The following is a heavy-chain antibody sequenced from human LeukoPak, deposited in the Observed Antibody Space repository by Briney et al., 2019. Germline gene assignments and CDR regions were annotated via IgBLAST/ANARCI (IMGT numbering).Heavy chain of an antibody. V-gene: IGHV1-18*01. J-gene: IGHJ5*02. D-gene: IGHD6-19*01. CDR2: ISAYNGNT. CDR3: AGNPSSGWYFDP. CDR1: GYTFTSYG. Sequence: ASVKVSCKASGYTFTSYGISWVRQAPGQGLEWMGWISAYNGNTNYAQKLQGRVTMTTDTSTSTAYMELRSLRSDDTAVYYCAGNPSSGWYFDPWGQGTLVTVSS.